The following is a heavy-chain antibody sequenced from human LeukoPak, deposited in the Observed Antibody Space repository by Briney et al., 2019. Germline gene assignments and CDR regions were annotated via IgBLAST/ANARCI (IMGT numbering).Heavy chain of an antibody. J-gene: IGHJ4*02. CDR2: IYYSGST. CDR3: ARFTYYYDSSGYIFDY. V-gene: IGHV4-61*01. CDR1: GGSVSSGSYY. Sequence: KSSETPSLTCTVSGGSVSSGSYYWSWIRQPPGKGLEWIGYIYYSGSTNYNPSLKSRVTISVDTSKNQFSLKLSSVTAADTAVYYCARFTYYYDSSGYIFDYWGQGTLVTVSS. D-gene: IGHD3-22*01.